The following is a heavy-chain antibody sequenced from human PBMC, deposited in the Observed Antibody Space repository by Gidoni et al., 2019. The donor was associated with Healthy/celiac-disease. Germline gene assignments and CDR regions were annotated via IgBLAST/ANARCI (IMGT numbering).Heavy chain of an antibody. CDR1: GFTFSSYA. Sequence: EVQLLESGGGLVQPGGSLSLSCAASGFTFSSYAMSWFRQAPGKGLELVSAISGIGGSTYYADSVKGRFTISRDNSKNTLDLQMNSLRAEDTAVYYCANGFPLEDYWGQGTLVTVSS. CDR3: ANGFPLEDY. V-gene: IGHV3-23*01. CDR2: ISGIGGST. J-gene: IGHJ4*02. D-gene: IGHD3-3*01.